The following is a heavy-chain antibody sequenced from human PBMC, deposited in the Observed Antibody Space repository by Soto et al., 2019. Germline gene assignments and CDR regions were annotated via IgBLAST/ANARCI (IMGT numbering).Heavy chain of an antibody. Sequence: GGSLRLSCAASGFTFSTYWMHWVRQAPGKGLVWVSRINTDGTRTDHADSVKGRFTISRDNAKNTLYLQMNSLRAEDTAVYYCAREMAGTGSYWGQGALVTVS. J-gene: IGHJ4*02. V-gene: IGHV3-74*01. CDR2: INTDGTRT. D-gene: IGHD6-19*01. CDR3: AREMAGTGSY. CDR1: GFTFSTYW.